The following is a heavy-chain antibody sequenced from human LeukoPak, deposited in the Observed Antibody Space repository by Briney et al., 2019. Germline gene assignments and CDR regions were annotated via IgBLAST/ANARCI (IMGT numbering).Heavy chain of an antibody. D-gene: IGHD6-6*01. Sequence: ASVKVSCQASGYTFTNYYIHWVRQAPGQGLEWMGIINPSGGSTNYAQKFQGRVTMTRDTSTSTVYMELSSLRSEDTAVYYCARDGIAARRGANYYGMDVWGQGTTVTVSS. CDR1: GYTFTNYY. J-gene: IGHJ6*02. V-gene: IGHV1-46*01. CDR3: ARDGIAARRGANYYGMDV. CDR2: INPSGGST.